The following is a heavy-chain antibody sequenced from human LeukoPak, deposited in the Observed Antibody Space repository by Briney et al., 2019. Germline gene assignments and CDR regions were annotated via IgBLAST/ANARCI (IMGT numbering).Heavy chain of an antibody. J-gene: IGHJ3*02. CDR2: IGSDGKT. CDR3: ARACSDGSCYLVAFDI. V-gene: IGHV3-69-1*01. CDR1: GFTFSAYA. D-gene: IGHD2-15*01. Sequence: PGGSLRLSCEASGFTFSAYAMTWVRQAPGKGLEWVSSIGSDGKTHYSESVKGRFTISRDNAKNSLYLQMNSLRADDTAVYYCARACSDGSCYLVAFDIWGQGTMVTVSS.